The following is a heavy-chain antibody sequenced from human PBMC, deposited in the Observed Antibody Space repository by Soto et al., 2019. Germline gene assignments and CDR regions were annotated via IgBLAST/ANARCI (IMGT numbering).Heavy chain of an antibody. Sequence: QVQLVESGGAVVQPGKSLRLSCAASGFTFNTYGMYWVRQAPGKGLEWVAAISYDGSNKYHADSVKGRFTISRDNSKHTLYLQMNSLRVEDTAGYYCAKDIVRYTYGACDYWGQGALVTVSS. CDR2: ISYDGSNK. V-gene: IGHV3-30*18. J-gene: IGHJ4*02. CDR3: AKDIVRYTYGACDY. D-gene: IGHD5-18*01. CDR1: GFTFNTYG.